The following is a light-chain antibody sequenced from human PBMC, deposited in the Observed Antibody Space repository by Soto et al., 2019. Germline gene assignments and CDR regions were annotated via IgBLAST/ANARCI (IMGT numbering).Light chain of an antibody. CDR1: QGISTY. J-gene: IGKJ5*01. Sequence: DLQLTPSPSFLSASVGDTVTITCRASQGISTYLAWYQQKPGKAPNLLIYDASNLQSGVPSRFSGSGSGTEFTLTISSLQPEDSATYYCQQLYSYPVTFGQGTRLEIK. CDR2: DAS. V-gene: IGKV1-9*01. CDR3: QQLYSYPVT.